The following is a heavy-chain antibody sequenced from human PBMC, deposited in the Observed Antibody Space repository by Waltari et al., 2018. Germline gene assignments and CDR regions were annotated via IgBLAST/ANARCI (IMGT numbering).Heavy chain of an antibody. CDR1: GYSISSGYY. Sequence: QVQLQESGPGLVKPSETLSLTCAVSGYSISSGYYWGWIRQPPGRGLAWIGSIYHSGSTYYNPSLKSRVTISVDTSKNQFSLKLSSVTAADTAVYYCARVKEGVKWFRELFGKAYWFDPWGQGTLVTVSS. CDR2: IYHSGST. D-gene: IGHD3-10*01. J-gene: IGHJ5*02. CDR3: ARVKEGVKWFRELFGKAYWFDP. V-gene: IGHV4-38-2*01.